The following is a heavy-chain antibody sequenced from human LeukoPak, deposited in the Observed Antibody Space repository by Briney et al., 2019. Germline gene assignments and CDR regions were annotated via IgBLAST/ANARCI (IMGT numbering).Heavy chain of an antibody. Sequence: PGGSLRLSCAASGFTFSSYGMHWVRQAPGKGLEWVAFIRYDGSNKYYADSVKGRFTISRDNSKNTLYLQMNSLRAEDTAVYYCARTYYYGSGSPPYYYYYMDVWGKGTTVTISS. D-gene: IGHD3-10*01. V-gene: IGHV3-30*02. J-gene: IGHJ6*03. CDR1: GFTFSSYG. CDR3: ARTYYYGSGSPPYYYYYMDV. CDR2: IRYDGSNK.